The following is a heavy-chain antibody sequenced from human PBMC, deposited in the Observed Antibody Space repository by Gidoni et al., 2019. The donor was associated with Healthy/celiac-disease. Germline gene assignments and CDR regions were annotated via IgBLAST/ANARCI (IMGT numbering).Heavy chain of an antibody. CDR3: ARRDSSGIWAFDI. V-gene: IGHV4-31*01. D-gene: IGHD3-22*01. CDR2: TYYSGST. J-gene: IGHJ3*02. CDR1: GCSISSGGYN. Sequence: QVQLQESGPGLVKPSQTLSLTCTFSGCSISSGGYNWSWIRQHPGKGLEWIGYTYYSGSTYYNPSLKSLVTISVDTSKNQFSLKLSSVTAADTAVYYCARRDSSGIWAFDIWGQGTMVTVSS.